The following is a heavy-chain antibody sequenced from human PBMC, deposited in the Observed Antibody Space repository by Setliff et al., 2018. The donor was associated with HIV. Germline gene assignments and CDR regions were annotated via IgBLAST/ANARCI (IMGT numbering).Heavy chain of an antibody. CDR3: GRDVLDLVISVYGF. CDR1: GFSISSRYY. J-gene: IGHJ4*02. D-gene: IGHD3-22*01. CDR2: IYHTGSS. Sequence: PSETLSLTCDVSGFSISSRYYWGWIRQSPGKGLEWIGNIYHTGSSYYNPSLNDRATISLDTSKNQFSLKLNSVTAADTAVYHCGRDVLDLVISVYGFWGQGIPVTVSS. V-gene: IGHV4-38-2*02.